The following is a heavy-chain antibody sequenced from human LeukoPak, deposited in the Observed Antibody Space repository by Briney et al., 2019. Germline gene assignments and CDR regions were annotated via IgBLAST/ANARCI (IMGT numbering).Heavy chain of an antibody. Sequence: SETLSLTCTVSGGSISSSSYYWGWIRQPPGKGLEWIGSIYYSGSTYYNPSLKSRVTISVDTSKNQFSLKLRSVTAADTAVYYCARRYYDYVWGSYRPPDNWFDPWGQGTLVTVSS. V-gene: IGHV4-39*01. J-gene: IGHJ5*02. D-gene: IGHD3-16*02. CDR3: ARRYYDYVWGSYRPPDNWFDP. CDR1: GGSISSSSYY. CDR2: IYYSGST.